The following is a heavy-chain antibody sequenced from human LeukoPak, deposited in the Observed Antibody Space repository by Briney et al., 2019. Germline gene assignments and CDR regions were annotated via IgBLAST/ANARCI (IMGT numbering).Heavy chain of an antibody. J-gene: IGHJ4*02. Sequence: GGSLRLSCAASGFTFSSYSMNWVRQVPGKGLEWVSSISSSSSYIYYADSVKGRFTISRDNAKNSLYLQMNSLRAEDTAVYYCARPSVSQDYFDYWGQGTLVTVSS. V-gene: IGHV3-21*01. CDR3: ARPSVSQDYFDY. CDR2: ISSSSSYI. CDR1: GFTFSSYS.